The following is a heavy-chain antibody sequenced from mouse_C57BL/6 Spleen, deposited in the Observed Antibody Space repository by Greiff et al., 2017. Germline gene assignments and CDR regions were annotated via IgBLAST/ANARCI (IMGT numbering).Heavy chain of an antibody. CDR2: IWGVGST. J-gene: IGHJ4*01. CDR1: GFSLTSYG. Sequence: VKLMESGPGLVAPSQSLSLSCTVSGFSLTSYGVDWVRQSPGKGLEWLGVIWGVGSTKYNSALKSRLSISKDNSKSHVFLKMNSLQTDDTAMYYCASDRGDYYGSSYGAMDYWGQGTSVTVSS. CDR3: ASDRGDYYGSSYGAMDY. D-gene: IGHD1-1*01. V-gene: IGHV2-6*01.